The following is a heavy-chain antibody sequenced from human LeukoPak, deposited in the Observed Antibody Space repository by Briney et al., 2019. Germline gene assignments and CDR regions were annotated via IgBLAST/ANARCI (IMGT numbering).Heavy chain of an antibody. CDR2: INHSGST. CDR1: GGSFSGYY. CDR3: ARGPPLVVVPAAMRESDY. Sequence: PSETLSLTCAVYGGSFSGYYWRWIRQPPGKGLEWIGEINHSGSTNYNPSLKSRVTISVDTSKNQFSLKLSSVTAADTAVYYCARGPPLVVVPAAMRESDYWGQGTLVTVSS. V-gene: IGHV4-34*01. D-gene: IGHD2-2*01. J-gene: IGHJ4*02.